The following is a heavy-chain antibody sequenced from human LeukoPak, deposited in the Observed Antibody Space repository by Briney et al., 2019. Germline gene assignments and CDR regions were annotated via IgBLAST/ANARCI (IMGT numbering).Heavy chain of an antibody. CDR2: IYPGDSDT. CDR1: GYSFTSYW. CDR3: ASHLYVTHADAFDM. V-gene: IGHV5-51*01. Sequence: GESLKISCKGSGYSFTSYWIGWVRQMPGKGLDWMGIIYPGDSDTRYSPSFQGQVTISADKSISTAYLQWSSLKASDTSMYYCASHLYVTHADAFDMWGQGTMVTVSS. D-gene: IGHD3-10*02. J-gene: IGHJ3*02.